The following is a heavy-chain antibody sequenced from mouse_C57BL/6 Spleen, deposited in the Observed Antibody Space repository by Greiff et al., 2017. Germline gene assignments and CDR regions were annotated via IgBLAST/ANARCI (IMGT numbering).Heavy chain of an antibody. V-gene: IGHV1-81*01. CDR1: GYTFTSYG. CDR2: IYPRSGNT. CDR3: AREGYYYGSRGYYFDY. J-gene: IGHJ2*01. Sequence: QVQLQQSGAELARPGASVKLSCKASGYTFTSYGISWVKQRTGQGLEWIGEIYPRSGNTYYNEKFKGKATLTADKSSSTAYMELRSLTSEDSAVYFCAREGYYYGSRGYYFDYWGQGTTLTVSS. D-gene: IGHD1-1*01.